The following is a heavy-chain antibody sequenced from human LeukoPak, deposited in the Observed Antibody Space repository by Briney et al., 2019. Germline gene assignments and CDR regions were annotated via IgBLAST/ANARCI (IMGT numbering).Heavy chain of an antibody. CDR2: IYYSGSI. CDR1: GYSISSSNW. Sequence: SDTLSLTCAVSGYSISSSNWWGWIRQPPGKGLEWIGYIYYSGSIYYNPSLKSRVTMSVDTSKNQFSLKLSSVTAADTAVYYCARTRNVLEYRFDPWGQGTLVTVPS. V-gene: IGHV4-28*05. J-gene: IGHJ5*02. CDR3: ARTRNVLEYRFDP. D-gene: IGHD2/OR15-2a*01.